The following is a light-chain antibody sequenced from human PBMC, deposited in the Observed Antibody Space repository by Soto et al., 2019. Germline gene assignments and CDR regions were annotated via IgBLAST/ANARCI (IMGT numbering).Light chain of an antibody. CDR3: QQYGSSPWT. J-gene: IGKJ1*01. CDR1: QSVSSSY. V-gene: IGKV3-20*01. CDR2: GAS. Sequence: EIVLTQSPGTLSLSPGERATLSCRASQSVSSSYLAWYQQRPGQAPRLLIYGASSRATDIPDRFSVSGSGTDFTLTISRLEPEDFAVYYCQQYGSSPWTFGEGTKVEIK.